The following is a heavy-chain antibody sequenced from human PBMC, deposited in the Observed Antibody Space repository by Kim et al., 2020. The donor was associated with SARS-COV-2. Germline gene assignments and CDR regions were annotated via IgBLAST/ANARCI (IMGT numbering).Heavy chain of an antibody. Sequence: GGSLRLSCAASGFTFSSYSMNWVRQAPGKGLEWVSYISSSSSTIYYADSVKGRFTISRDNAKNSLYLQMNSLRDEETAVYYCARDRSGSYAFYYYGMDVWGQGTTVTVSS. CDR3: ARDRSGSYAFYYYGMDV. CDR1: GFTFSSYS. J-gene: IGHJ6*02. V-gene: IGHV3-48*02. D-gene: IGHD1-26*01. CDR2: ISSSSSTI.